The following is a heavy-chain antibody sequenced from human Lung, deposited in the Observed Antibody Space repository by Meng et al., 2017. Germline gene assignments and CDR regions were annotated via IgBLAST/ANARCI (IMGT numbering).Heavy chain of an antibody. Sequence: GGSLRLSCTASGFTFGDYAMSWVRQAPGKGLEWVGFIRSKAYGGTTEYAASVKGRFTISRDDSKSIAYLQMNSLKTEDTAVYYCTRARGLRNYYDSSGYPKHFDYWGQGTQVTVSS. CDR2: IRSKAYGGTT. D-gene: IGHD3-22*01. CDR3: TRARGLRNYYDSSGYPKHFDY. J-gene: IGHJ4*02. CDR1: GFTFGDYA. V-gene: IGHV3-49*04.